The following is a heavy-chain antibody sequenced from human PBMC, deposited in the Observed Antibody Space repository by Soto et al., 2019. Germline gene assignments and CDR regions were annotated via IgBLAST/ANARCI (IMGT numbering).Heavy chain of an antibody. CDR1: GGSISSGGYY. D-gene: IGHD4-17*01. J-gene: IGHJ4*02. CDR3: ARDRATVTTYFDY. CDR2: IYYSGST. Sequence: SETLSLTCTVSGGSISSGGYYWSWIRQHPGKGLEWIGYIYYSGSTYYNPSLKSRVTISVDTSKNQFSLKLSSVTAADTAVYYCARDRATVTTYFDYWGQGTLVTVSS. V-gene: IGHV4-31*03.